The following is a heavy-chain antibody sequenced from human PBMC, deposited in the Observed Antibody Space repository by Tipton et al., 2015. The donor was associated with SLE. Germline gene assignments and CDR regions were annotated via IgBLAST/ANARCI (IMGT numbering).Heavy chain of an antibody. CDR3: ARDPLTGTAFDY. V-gene: IGHV4-61*01. D-gene: IGHD1-7*01. CDR2: IYYSGST. J-gene: IGHJ4*02. Sequence: TLSLTCTVSGGSISSSSYYWGWIRQPPGKGLEWIGYIYYSGSTNYNPSLKSRVTISVGTSKNQFSLKLSSVTAADTAVYYCARDPLTGTAFDYWGQGTLVTVSS. CDR1: GGSISSSSYY.